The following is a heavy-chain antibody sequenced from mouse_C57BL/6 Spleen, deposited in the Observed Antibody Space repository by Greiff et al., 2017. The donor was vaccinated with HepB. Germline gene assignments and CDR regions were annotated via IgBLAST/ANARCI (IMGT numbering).Heavy chain of an antibody. J-gene: IGHJ2*01. Sequence: EVKLVESGGDLVKPGGSLKLSCAASGFTFSSYGMSWVRQTPDKRLEWVATISSGGSYTYYPDSVKGRFTISSDNAKNTLYLQMSSLKSEDTAMYYCARITTVVADYWGQGTTLTVSS. CDR2: ISSGGSYT. CDR3: ARITTVVADY. CDR1: GFTFSSYG. D-gene: IGHD1-1*01. V-gene: IGHV5-6*01.